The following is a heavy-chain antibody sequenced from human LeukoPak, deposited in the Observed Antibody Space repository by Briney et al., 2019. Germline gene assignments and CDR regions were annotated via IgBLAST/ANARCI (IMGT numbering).Heavy chain of an antibody. Sequence: GGSLRLSCAASGFTFSNYWMHWVRQAPRKGLVWVSRLHSDGNSPTYADSVKGRFTISRDNSKNTLYLQMNSLRAEDTAVYYCARDMVVTPMGNAFDIWGRGTMVTVSS. D-gene: IGHD2-21*02. CDR2: LHSDGNSP. CDR1: GFTFSNYW. V-gene: IGHV3-74*01. J-gene: IGHJ3*02. CDR3: ARDMVVTPMGNAFDI.